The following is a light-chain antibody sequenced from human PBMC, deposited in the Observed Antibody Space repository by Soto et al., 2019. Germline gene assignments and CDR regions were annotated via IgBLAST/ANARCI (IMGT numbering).Light chain of an antibody. V-gene: IGKV4-1*01. CDR2: WAS. CDR3: QQYYNTPPT. Sequence: DIVMTQSPDSLAVSLGERATINCKSSQSVLYSSNNKNYLAWYQQKPGQPPKLLIYWASTRESGVPDRFSGGGSRTDFTLTISSLQAEDVAVYNCQQYYNTPPTFGQGTKVEIK. J-gene: IGKJ1*01. CDR1: QSVLYSSNNKNY.